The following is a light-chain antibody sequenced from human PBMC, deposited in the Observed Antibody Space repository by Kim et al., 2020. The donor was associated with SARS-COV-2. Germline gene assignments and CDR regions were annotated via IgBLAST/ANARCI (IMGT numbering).Light chain of an antibody. Sequence: EIEMTQSPATLSVFPGERVTLSCRASETLSSHLAWYQQKHGQAPSLLIYGASIRATGTPDRITGSESGTEFTLTINVFQSEDFAVYFCQNYYYWWTFGPGTKVDIK. J-gene: IGKJ1*01. CDR2: GAS. CDR1: ETLSSH. V-gene: IGKV3D-15*03. CDR3: QNYYYWWT.